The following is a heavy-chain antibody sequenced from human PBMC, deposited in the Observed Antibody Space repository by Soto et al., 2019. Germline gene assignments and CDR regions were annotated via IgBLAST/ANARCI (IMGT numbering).Heavy chain of an antibody. CDR3: GRDPELWDENVATRPSTYYYGMDV. D-gene: IGHD3-16*01. J-gene: IGHJ6*02. Sequence: QMQLVESGGGLVEPGGSLRLSCAASGFTFSDHYMSWIRQAPGKGLEWVSYISRTGTTIYYADSVRGRFTISRDNSXXSXXLQMDSLRAEDTAMYYCGRDPELWDENVATRPSTYYYGMDVWGQGTTVTVSS. CDR2: ISRTGTTI. V-gene: IGHV3-11*01. CDR1: GFTFSDHY.